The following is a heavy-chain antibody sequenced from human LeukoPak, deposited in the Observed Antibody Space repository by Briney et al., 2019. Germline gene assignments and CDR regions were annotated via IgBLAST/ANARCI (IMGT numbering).Heavy chain of an antibody. CDR3: ARYYDILTGYDNWFDP. Sequence: PQTLSLTCVVSGGSISSGGYSWSWIRQPPGKGLEWIGYIYHSGSTYYNPSLKSRVTISVDRSKNQFSLKLSSVTAADTAVYYCARYYDILTGYDNWFDPWGQGTLVTVSS. D-gene: IGHD3-9*01. V-gene: IGHV4-30-2*01. J-gene: IGHJ5*02. CDR1: GGSISSGGYS. CDR2: IYHSGST.